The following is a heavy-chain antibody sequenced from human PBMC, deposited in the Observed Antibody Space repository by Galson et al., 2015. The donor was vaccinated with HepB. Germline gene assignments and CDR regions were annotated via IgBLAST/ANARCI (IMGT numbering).Heavy chain of an antibody. CDR1: GFTVSGSY. CDR2: FHSDGDS. Sequence: SLRLSCAASGFTVSGSYMSWVRQAPGKGLEWVSVFHSDGDSDYADSVKGRFTNSRDNSKNTLYLQMNSLRAEDTAVYFCAREHFDYRNAIYYFDSWGQGTLVTVSS. V-gene: IGHV3-53*01. CDR3: AREHFDYRNAIYYFDS. D-gene: IGHD4-11*01. J-gene: IGHJ4*02.